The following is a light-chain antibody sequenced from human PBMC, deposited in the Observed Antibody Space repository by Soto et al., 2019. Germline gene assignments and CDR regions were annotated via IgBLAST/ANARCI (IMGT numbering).Light chain of an antibody. CDR1: QSVRSSY. J-gene: IGKJ5*01. CDR2: GSS. Sequence: EIVLTQSPGTLSLSPGERATLSCRASQSVRSSYFAWYQQKPGQAPRLFIYGSSSRATGIPDRFIGSGSGTDFTLTISRLEPEDFAVYYCQQYGSSPPITVGQGTRLESK. V-gene: IGKV3-20*01. CDR3: QQYGSSPPIT.